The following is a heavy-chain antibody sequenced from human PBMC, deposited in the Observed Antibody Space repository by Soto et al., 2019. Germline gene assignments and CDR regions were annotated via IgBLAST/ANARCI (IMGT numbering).Heavy chain of an antibody. Sequence: PGGSLRLSCSASGFTFSSYAMHWVRQAPGKGLEWVAVISYDGSNKYYADSVKGRFTISRDNSKNTLYLQMNSLRAEDTAVYYCARDGSLRDGYRQDHGPYFDYWGQGTLVTVSS. CDR1: GFTFSSYA. V-gene: IGHV3-30-3*01. CDR2: ISYDGSNK. D-gene: IGHD5-12*01. J-gene: IGHJ4*02. CDR3: ARDGSLRDGYRQDHGPYFDY.